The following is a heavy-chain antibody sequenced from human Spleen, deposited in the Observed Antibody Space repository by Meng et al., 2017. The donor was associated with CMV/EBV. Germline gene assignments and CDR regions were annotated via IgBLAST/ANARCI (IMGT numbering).Heavy chain of an antibody. CDR2: ISTSGSYR. CDR3: ALMAYSSSSGGFDV. V-gene: IGHV3-21*01. D-gene: IGHD6-6*01. Sequence: GGSLRLSCAASGFTFSSYSMNWVRQAPGRRLEWVSSISTSGSYRYYADSAKGRFTISRDNAKNSLFLQMNSLRVEDTALYYCALMAYSSSSGGFDVWGQGTMVTVSS. J-gene: IGHJ3*01. CDR1: GFTFSSYS.